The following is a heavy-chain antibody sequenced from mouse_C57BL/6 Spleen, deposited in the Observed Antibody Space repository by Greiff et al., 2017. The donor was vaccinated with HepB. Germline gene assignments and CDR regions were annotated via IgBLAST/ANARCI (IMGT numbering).Heavy chain of an antibody. CDR2: ISSGSSTI. CDR1: GFTFSDYG. D-gene: IGHD2-5*01. V-gene: IGHV5-17*01. CDR3: ASAYYSNYVLDY. Sequence: EVQVVESGGGLVKPGGSLKLSCAASGFTFSDYGMHWVRQAPEKGLEWVAYISSGSSTIYYADTVKGRFTISRDNAKNTLFLQMTSLRSEDTAMYYCASAYYSNYVLDYWGQGTTLTVSS. J-gene: IGHJ2*01.